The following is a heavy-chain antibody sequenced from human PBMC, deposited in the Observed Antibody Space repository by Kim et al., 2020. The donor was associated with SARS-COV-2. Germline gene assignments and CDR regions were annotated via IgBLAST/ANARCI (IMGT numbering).Heavy chain of an antibody. V-gene: IGHV3-53*04. J-gene: IGHJ6*02. CDR3: ARDLGPSGMDV. CDR2: T. Sequence: TYYAVSVKGRFTISRHNSKNTLYLQMNSLRAEDTAVYYCARDLGPSGMDVWGQGTTVTVSS.